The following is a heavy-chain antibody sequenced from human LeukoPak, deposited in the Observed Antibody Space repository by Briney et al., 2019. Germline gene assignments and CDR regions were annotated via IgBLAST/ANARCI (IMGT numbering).Heavy chain of an antibody. J-gene: IGHJ2*01. CDR2: IYYSGGT. CDR3: ARGVTMIVVVIHDWYFDL. CDR1: GGSISSSSYY. V-gene: IGHV4-39*01. D-gene: IGHD3-22*01. Sequence: PSETLSLTCTVSGGSISSSSYYWGWIRQPPGKGLEWIGNIYYSGGTYYNPSLKSRVTISVDTPKNQFSLKLSSVTAADTAVYYCARGVTMIVVVIHDWYFDLWGRGTLVTVSS.